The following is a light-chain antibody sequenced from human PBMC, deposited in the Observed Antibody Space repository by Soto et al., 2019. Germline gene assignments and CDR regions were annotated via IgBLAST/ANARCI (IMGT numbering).Light chain of an antibody. V-gene: IGLV3-1*01. J-gene: IGLJ2*01. Sequence: SYELTQPPSVSVSPGQTASITCSGADLGDKYVCWYQQKPGQSPVLVIYQDRKRPSGIPERFSGSNSGNTATLTISGTQAMDEADYYCQAWDSSTVHVVFGGGTKLTVL. CDR2: QDR. CDR3: QAWDSSTVHVV. CDR1: DLGDKY.